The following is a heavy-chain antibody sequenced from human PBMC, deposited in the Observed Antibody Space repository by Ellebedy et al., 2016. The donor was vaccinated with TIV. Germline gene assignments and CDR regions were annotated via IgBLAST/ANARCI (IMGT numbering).Heavy chain of an antibody. CDR1: GFTFSTYG. J-gene: IGHJ4*02. CDR3: ASLPIPAVGTNY. Sequence: GESLKISXAASGFTFSTYGMHWVRQAPGKGLEWVAVVWYDGSAKFYADSVKGRFTISRDNSENTLYLQMDSLRADDTAVYYCASLPIPAVGTNYWGQGTLVTVSS. V-gene: IGHV3-33*01. D-gene: IGHD6-13*01. CDR2: VWYDGSAK.